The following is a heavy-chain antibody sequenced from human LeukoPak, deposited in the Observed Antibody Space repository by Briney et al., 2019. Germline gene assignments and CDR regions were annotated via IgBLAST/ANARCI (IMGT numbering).Heavy chain of an antibody. CDR1: GFTFDDYG. D-gene: IGHD6-13*01. CDR3: AKSFGPVIAAAGTGAD. Sequence: PGGSLRLSCAASGFTFDDYGMSWVRQAPGEGLEWVSGINWNGDSTGYADSVKGRFTISRDNSKNTLYLQMNSLRAEDTAVYYCAKSFGPVIAAAGTGADWGQGTLVTVSS. V-gene: IGHV3-20*04. J-gene: IGHJ4*02. CDR2: INWNGDST.